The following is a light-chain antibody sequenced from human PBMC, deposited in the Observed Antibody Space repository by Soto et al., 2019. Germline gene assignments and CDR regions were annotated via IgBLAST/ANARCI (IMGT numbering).Light chain of an antibody. CDR2: LGS. V-gene: IGKV2-28*01. Sequence: EIVMTQSPLSLPVTPGEPASISSRSSQSLLKDKGYNFGDWVLQKPGQSPQVLIYLGSNRASGVPDRFRGSGSGTDFTLKISRVEAEDVGVYYCMQTLQTPWTFGLGTKVEIK. J-gene: IGKJ1*01. CDR1: QSLLKDKGYNF. CDR3: MQTLQTPWT.